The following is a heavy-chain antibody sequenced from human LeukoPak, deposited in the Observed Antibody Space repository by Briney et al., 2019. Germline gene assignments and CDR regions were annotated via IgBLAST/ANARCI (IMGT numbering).Heavy chain of an antibody. CDR1: GGTFSSYA. D-gene: IGHD3-3*01. Sequence: SVKVSCKASGGTFSSYAISWVRQAPGQGLEWMGGIIPIFGTANYAQRFQGRVTITADESTSTAYMELSSLRSEDTAVYYCARGKRITIFGVVTTAVYFDYWGQGTLVTVSS. J-gene: IGHJ4*02. CDR3: ARGKRITIFGVVTTAVYFDY. V-gene: IGHV1-69*13. CDR2: IIPIFGTA.